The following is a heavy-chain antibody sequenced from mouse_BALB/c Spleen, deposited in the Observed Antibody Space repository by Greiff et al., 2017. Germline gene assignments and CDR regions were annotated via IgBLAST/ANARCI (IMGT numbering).Heavy chain of an antibody. CDR2: IYPGDGDT. D-gene: IGHD2-10*02. CDR1: GYAFSSSW. CDR3: ARGYGPSSAWFAY. V-gene: IGHV1-82*01. J-gene: IGHJ3*01. Sequence: QVQLQQSGPELVKPGASVKISCKASGYAFSSSWMNWVKQRPGQGLEWIGRIYPGDGDTNYNGKFKGKATLTADKSSSTAYMQLSSLTSVDSAVYFCARGYGPSSAWFAYWGQGTLVTVSA.